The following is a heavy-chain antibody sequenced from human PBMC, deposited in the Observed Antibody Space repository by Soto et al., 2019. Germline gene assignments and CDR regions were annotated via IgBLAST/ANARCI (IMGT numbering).Heavy chain of an antibody. V-gene: IGHV3-23*01. J-gene: IGHJ3*02. CDR3: AKDLIALNGLWEPFDM. D-gene: IGHD2-8*01. CDR2: LVGNSGDK. Sequence: EVQLLESGGGLVQPGGSLRLSCAGSGFTFSAYAMNWVRQAPGKGLQWVAGLVGNSGDKTYADSVRGRFTVSSDNSVNTLYLQMTTLIDEDTAVYYCAKDLIALNGLWEPFDMWGRGTRVTVSS. CDR1: GFTFSAYA.